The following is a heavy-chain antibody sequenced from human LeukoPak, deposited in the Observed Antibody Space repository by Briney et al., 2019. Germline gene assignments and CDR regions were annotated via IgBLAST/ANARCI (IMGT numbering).Heavy chain of an antibody. V-gene: IGHV4-34*01. D-gene: IGHD3-22*01. Sequence: PETLTLTCAVYGGSFSSYYWSWIRQPPGKGLEWIGEINHSGSTNYNPSLKSRVTISVDTSKNQFSLKLSSVTAADTAVYYCARGFHYYDSRDRAFDIWGQGTMVTVSS. CDR1: GGSFSSYY. J-gene: IGHJ3*02. CDR3: ARGFHYYDSRDRAFDI. CDR2: INHSGST.